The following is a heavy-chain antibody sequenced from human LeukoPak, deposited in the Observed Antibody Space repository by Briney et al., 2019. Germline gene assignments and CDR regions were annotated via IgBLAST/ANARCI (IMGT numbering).Heavy chain of an antibody. V-gene: IGHV3-23*01. CDR2: ISGSGGST. J-gene: IGHJ6*02. CDR1: GFTFSSYA. Sequence: GGSLRLSCAASGFTFSSYAMSWVRQAPGKGLEWVSAISGSGGSTYYADSVKGRFTISRDNSKNTLYLQMNSLRAEDTAVYYCAREGQYYGSGSLNGMDVWGQGTTVTVSS. D-gene: IGHD3-10*01. CDR3: AREGQYYGSGSLNGMDV.